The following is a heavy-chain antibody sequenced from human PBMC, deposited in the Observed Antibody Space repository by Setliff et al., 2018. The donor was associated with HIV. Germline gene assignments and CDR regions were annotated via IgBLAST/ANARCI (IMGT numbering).Heavy chain of an antibody. D-gene: IGHD3-10*01. CDR3: AREKTTLVQGVIISQIFDY. J-gene: IGHJ4*02. Sequence: PSETLSLTCTVSGASISSGGYYWSWIRQHPGKGLEWIGYIYYSGSTYYNPSLKSRVSMSVDTSENQLSLKLSSVTAADTAVYYCAREKTTLVQGVIISQIFDYWGQGKLVTVSS. CDR1: GASISSGGYY. CDR2: IYYSGST. V-gene: IGHV4-31*03.